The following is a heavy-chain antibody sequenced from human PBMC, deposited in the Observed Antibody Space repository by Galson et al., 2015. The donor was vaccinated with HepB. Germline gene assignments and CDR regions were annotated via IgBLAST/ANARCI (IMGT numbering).Heavy chain of an antibody. Sequence: SVKVSCKASGYTFTSYAMHWVRQAPGQRLEWMGWINAGNGNTKYSQKFQGRVTTTRDTSASTAYMELSSLRSEDTAVYYCARSESLGYSFHGHYWGQGTLVTVSS. J-gene: IGHJ4*02. CDR2: INAGNGNT. CDR1: GYTFTSYA. V-gene: IGHV1-3*01. CDR3: ARSESLGYSFHGHY. D-gene: IGHD5-18*01.